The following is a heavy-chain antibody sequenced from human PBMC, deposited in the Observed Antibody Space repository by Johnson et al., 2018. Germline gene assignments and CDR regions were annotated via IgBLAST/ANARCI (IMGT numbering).Heavy chain of an antibody. CDR1: GFTFSSYS. Sequence: VQLVQSGGGLVQPGGSXRLSCAASGFTFSSYSMNWVRQDPGKGLEWVSYISSSSSTIYYADSVKGRFTISRDNAKNSLYLQMNSLRAEDTAVYYFARDSPDTPTDMDVWGKGTTVTVSS. V-gene: IGHV3-48*01. CDR2: ISSSSSTI. J-gene: IGHJ6*03. CDR3: ARDSPDTPTDMDV. D-gene: IGHD5-18*01.